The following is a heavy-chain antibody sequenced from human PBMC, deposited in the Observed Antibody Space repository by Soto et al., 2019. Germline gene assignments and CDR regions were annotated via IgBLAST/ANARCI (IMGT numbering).Heavy chain of an antibody. Sequence: PVASLRLSCAASAFTFNNYAMSWVRQAPGKGLEWVSGIGGSGRTTYYADSVKGRFTISRDNSNNTLFLQMNSLRAEDTAVYYCAKSRYSDSSGDFYDYWGQGTLVTVSS. CDR3: AKSRYSDSSGDFYDY. CDR2: IGGSGRTT. V-gene: IGHV3-23*01. J-gene: IGHJ4*02. D-gene: IGHD3-22*01. CDR1: AFTFNNYA.